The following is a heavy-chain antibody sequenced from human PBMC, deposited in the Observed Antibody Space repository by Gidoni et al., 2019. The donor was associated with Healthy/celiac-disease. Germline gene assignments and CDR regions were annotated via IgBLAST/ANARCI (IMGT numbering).Heavy chain of an antibody. V-gene: IGHV6-1*01. D-gene: IGHD5-18*01. CDR2: TYYRSKWYN. CDR3: ARVLREYSYGFGSGGYYGMDV. Sequence: QVQLQQSGPGLVKPSQTLSLTCAISGASVSSNSASWNWIRQSPSRGLAWLGRTYYRSKWYNDYAVAVKSRITINPDTSKNQFSLQLNSVTPEDTAVYYCARVLREYSYGFGSGGYYGMDVWGQGTTVTVSS. CDR1: GASVSSNSAS. J-gene: IGHJ6*02.